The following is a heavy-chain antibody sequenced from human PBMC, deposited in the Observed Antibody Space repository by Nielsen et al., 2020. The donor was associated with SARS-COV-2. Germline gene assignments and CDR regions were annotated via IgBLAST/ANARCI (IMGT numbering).Heavy chain of an antibody. CDR1: GFSFSSHW. CDR2: LDPDGSDN. D-gene: IGHD2-8*02. V-gene: IGHV3-7*01. Sequence: GGSLRLSCAASGFSFSSHWMSWVRQVPGKGLEWVAALDPDGSDNVYVDSVKGRFTISRDNAKKSMSLQMNNLRVEDTAVYYCARDWSRAFDVWGQGTIVTVSS. J-gene: IGHJ3*01. CDR3: ARDWSRAFDV.